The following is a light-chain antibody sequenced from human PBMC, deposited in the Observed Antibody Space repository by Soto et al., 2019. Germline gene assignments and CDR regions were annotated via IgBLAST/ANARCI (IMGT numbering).Light chain of an antibody. CDR3: QQLYSHPLT. CDR1: QGITSY. Sequence: IQLTHSPSSLSASVLYRVTITFLASQGITSYLAWYQQRPGKAPGLLIYSASTLQSGVPSRFSGSGYGTDFSLTISNLQPEDFATYYCQQLYSHPLTFGGGTKVDNK. CDR2: SAS. V-gene: IGKV1-9*01. J-gene: IGKJ4*01.